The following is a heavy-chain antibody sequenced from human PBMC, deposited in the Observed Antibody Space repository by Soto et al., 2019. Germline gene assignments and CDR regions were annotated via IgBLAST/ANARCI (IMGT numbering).Heavy chain of an antibody. CDR1: GGSISSGGYY. V-gene: IGHV4-31*03. CDR2: IYYSGST. J-gene: IGHJ3*02. Sequence: KPSETLSLTCTVSGGSISSGGYYWSWVRQHPGKGLEWIGYIYYSGSTYYNPSLKSRVTISVDTSKNQFSLKLSSVTAADTAVYYCARAISSGWYGDAFDIWGQGTMVTVSS. CDR3: ARAISSGWYGDAFDI. D-gene: IGHD6-19*01.